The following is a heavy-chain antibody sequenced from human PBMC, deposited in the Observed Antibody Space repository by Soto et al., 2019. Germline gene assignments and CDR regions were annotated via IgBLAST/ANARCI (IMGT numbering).Heavy chain of an antibody. CDR2: INHSGST. CDR3: AIFIAARPGVWFDP. V-gene: IGHV4-34*01. J-gene: IGHJ5*02. Sequence: PSETLSLTCAVYGGSFSGYYWSWIRQPPGKGLEWIGEINHSGSTNYNPSLKSRVTISVDTSKNQFSLKLSSVTAADTAVYYCAIFIAARPGVWFDPWGQGTLVTVSS. CDR1: GGSFSGYY. D-gene: IGHD6-6*01.